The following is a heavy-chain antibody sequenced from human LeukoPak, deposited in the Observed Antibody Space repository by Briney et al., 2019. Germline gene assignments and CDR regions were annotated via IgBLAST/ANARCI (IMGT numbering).Heavy chain of an antibody. CDR1: GFTFSSYV. D-gene: IGHD5-18*01. V-gene: IGHV3-23*01. J-gene: IGHJ4*02. CDR3: AKDGDTYGFFDY. Sequence: GGSLRPSCAASGFTFSSYVMSWVRQTPGKGLEWVSGISGSGGSTYYADSVKGRFTISRDNSKNTLYLQMNSLRAEDTAVYYCAKDGDTYGFFDYWGQGALVTVSS. CDR2: ISGSGGST.